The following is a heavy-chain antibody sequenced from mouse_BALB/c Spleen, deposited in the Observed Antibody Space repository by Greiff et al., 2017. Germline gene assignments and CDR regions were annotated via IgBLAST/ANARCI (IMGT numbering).Heavy chain of an antibody. CDR1: GFTFSSFG. Sequence: DVKLVESGGGLVQHGGSRKLSCAASGFTFSSFGMHWVRQAPEKGLEWVAYISSGSSTIYYADTVKGRFTISRDNPKNTLFLQMTSLRSEDTAMYYCARGYSQAMDDWGQGTSVTVSS. V-gene: IGHV5-17*02. J-gene: IGHJ4*01. D-gene: IGHD1-2*01. CDR3: ARGYSQAMDD. CDR2: ISSGSSTI.